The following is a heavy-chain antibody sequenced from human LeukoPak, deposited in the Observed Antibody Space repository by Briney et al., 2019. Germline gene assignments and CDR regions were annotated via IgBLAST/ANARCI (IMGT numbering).Heavy chain of an antibody. CDR1: GFTFTSYA. CDR3: AKAHGGSYHSGID. D-gene: IGHD1-26*01. Sequence: GGCLRLSCAASGFTFTSYAMNWVRQAPGKGLEWVSGISGSGGSTYYADSVKGRFSISRDNSKNTLYLQLNRLRVDDTAEYYCAKAHGGSYHSGIDWGQGTLVTVSS. V-gene: IGHV3-23*01. CDR2: ISGSGGST. J-gene: IGHJ4*02.